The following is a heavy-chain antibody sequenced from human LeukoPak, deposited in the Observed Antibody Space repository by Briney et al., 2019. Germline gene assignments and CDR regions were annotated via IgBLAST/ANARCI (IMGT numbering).Heavy chain of an antibody. CDR2: ISGSGGTT. J-gene: IGHJ4*02. D-gene: IGHD2-2*01. CDR3: ANYANAGSLDY. Sequence: GGSLRLSCAASGFTFSNYGMSWVRQAPGKGLEWVSSISGSGGTTYYADSVKGRFTISRDKSKNTLYLQMNSLRAEDTAVYYCANYANAGSLDYWGQGTLVTVSS. V-gene: IGHV3-23*01. CDR1: GFTFSNYG.